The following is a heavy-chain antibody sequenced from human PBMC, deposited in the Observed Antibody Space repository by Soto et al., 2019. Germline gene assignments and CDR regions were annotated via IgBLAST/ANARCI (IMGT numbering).Heavy chain of an antibody. J-gene: IGHJ4*02. Sequence: ASVKVSCKASGYTFTSYGISWVRQAPGQGLEWMGWINPNSGGTNYAQKFQGWVTMTRDTSISTAYMELSRLRSDDTAVYYCARGRAVAVSYYFDYWGQGTLVTVSS. CDR2: INPNSGGT. V-gene: IGHV1-2*04. D-gene: IGHD6-19*01. CDR3: ARGRAVAVSYYFDY. CDR1: GYTFTSYG.